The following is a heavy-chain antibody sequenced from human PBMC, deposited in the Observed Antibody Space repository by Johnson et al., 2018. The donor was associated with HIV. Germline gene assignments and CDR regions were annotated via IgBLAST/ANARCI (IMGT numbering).Heavy chain of an antibody. CDR2: ISWNSGRI. V-gene: IGHV3-9*01. CDR3: AKDSYCSGGSCPI. D-gene: IGHD2-15*01. J-gene: IGHJ3*02. Sequence: VRLVESGGGLVQPGRSLRLSCAASGFTFDDYAMHWVRQAPGKGLEWVSGISWNSGRIGYADSVKGRFTISRDNANNSLYLQMNSLRAEDTALYYCAKDSYCSGGSCPIWGQGTMVTVSS. CDR1: GFTFDDYA.